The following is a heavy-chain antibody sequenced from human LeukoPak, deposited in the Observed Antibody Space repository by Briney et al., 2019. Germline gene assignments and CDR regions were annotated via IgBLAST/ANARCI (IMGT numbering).Heavy chain of an antibody. CDR1: GGSISSYY. CDR3: ARDDSSSQDY. V-gene: IGHV4-4*07. Sequence: SETLSFTCTVYGGSISSYYWSWIRQPAGKGLEWIGRIYTSGSTNYNPSLKSRVTMSVDTSKNQFSLKLSSVTAADTAVYYGARDDSSSQDYWGQGTLVTASS. J-gene: IGHJ4*02. CDR2: IYTSGST. D-gene: IGHD6-13*01.